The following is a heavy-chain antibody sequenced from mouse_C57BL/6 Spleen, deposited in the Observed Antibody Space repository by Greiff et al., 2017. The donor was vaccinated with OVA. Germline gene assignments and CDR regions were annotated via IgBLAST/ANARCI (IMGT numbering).Heavy chain of an antibody. CDR3: ASNFPWFAY. CDR1: GYSFTGYY. Sequence: EVKLVESGPELVKPGASVKISCKASGYSFTGYYMNWVKQSPEKSLEWIGEINPSTGGTTYNQKFKAKATLTVDKSSSTAYMQLKSLTSEDSAVYYCASNFPWFAYWGQGTLVTVSA. CDR2: INPSTGGT. D-gene: IGHD1-3*01. V-gene: IGHV1-42*01. J-gene: IGHJ3*01.